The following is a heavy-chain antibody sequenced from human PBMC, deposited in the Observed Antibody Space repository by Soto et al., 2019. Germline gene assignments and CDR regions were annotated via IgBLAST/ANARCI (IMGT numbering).Heavy chain of an antibody. J-gene: IGHJ6*02. CDR3: ARGVAAHYYYYGMDV. D-gene: IGHD6-13*01. V-gene: IGHV3-21*01. Sequence: PGGSLRLSCAASGFTFSSYSMNWVRQAPGKGLEWVSSISGSSSYIYYADSVKGRFTISRDNAKNSLYLQMNSLRAEDTAVYYCARGVAAHYYYYGMDVWGQGTTVTVSS. CDR1: GFTFSSYS. CDR2: ISGSSSYI.